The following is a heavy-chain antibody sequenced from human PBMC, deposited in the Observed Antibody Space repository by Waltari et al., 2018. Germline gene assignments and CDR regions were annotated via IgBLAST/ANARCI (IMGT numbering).Heavy chain of an antibody. Sequence: QVQLQESGPGLVKPSQTLSLTCTVSGGSISSGSYYWSWIRQPAGKGLEWIGYSYTSGSTNYNPSLKSRVTISVDTSKNQFSLKLSSVTAADTAVYYCARGIPVTLRGPLDAFDIWGQGTMVTVSS. D-gene: IGHD2-2*02. V-gene: IGHV4-61*09. CDR2: SYTSGST. CDR1: GGSISSGSYY. CDR3: ARGIPVTLRGPLDAFDI. J-gene: IGHJ3*02.